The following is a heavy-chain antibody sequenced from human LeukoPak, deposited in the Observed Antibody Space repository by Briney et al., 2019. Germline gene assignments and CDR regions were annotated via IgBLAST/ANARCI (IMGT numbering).Heavy chain of an antibody. J-gene: IGHJ6*02. Sequence: GESLKISCKASGYMFITYWIGWVRQMAGKGLECMGIIYPADSRTTYSPSFQGQVTMSADKSINTAYLQWSSLQASDTAMYYCARLTIVRGLISGIDVWGQGTMVTVSS. D-gene: IGHD3-10*01. CDR3: ARLTIVRGLISGIDV. CDR2: IYPADSRT. V-gene: IGHV5-51*01. CDR1: GYMFITYW.